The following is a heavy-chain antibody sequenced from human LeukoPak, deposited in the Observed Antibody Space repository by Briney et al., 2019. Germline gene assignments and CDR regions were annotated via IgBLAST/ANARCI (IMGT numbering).Heavy chain of an antibody. CDR2: ISSSGSTI. V-gene: IGHV3-48*04. CDR1: GFTFSSYA. Sequence: GGSLRLSCAASGFTFSSYAMSWVRQAPGKGLEWVSYISSSGSTIYYADSVKGRFTISRDNAKNSLYLQMNSLRAEDTAVYYCARTGGLQRAFDIWGQGTMVTVSS. CDR3: ARTGGLQRAFDI. J-gene: IGHJ3*02. D-gene: IGHD1-26*01.